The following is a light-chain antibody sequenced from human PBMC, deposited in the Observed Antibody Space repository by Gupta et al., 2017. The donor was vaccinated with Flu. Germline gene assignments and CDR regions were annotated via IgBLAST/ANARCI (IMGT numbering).Light chain of an antibody. CDR2: DAS. J-gene: IGKJ3*01. CDR1: QSINSN. V-gene: IGKV3-15*01. Sequence: ELVMTQSPATLSVSPGERATLSCRASQSINSNLAWYQQKPGQAPGLLIYDASTRATGIPARFSGSGSGTEFTLTISSLQSEDLAVYYCHQYDNWPFSFGPGTRVDIK. CDR3: HQYDNWPFS.